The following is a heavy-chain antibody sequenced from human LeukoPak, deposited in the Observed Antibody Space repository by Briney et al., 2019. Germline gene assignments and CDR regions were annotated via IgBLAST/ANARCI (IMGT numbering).Heavy chain of an antibody. CDR1: GYSISSGYY. J-gene: IGHJ5*02. CDR3: ARDPKWGYSSSWLGNWFDP. CDR2: IYHSGST. D-gene: IGHD6-13*01. Sequence: SETLSLTCTVSGYSISSGYYWGWIRQPPGKGLEWIGSIYHSGSTYYNPSLKSRVTISVDTSKNQFSLKLSSVTAADTAVYYCARDPKWGYSSSWLGNWFDPWGQGTLVTVSS. V-gene: IGHV4-38-2*02.